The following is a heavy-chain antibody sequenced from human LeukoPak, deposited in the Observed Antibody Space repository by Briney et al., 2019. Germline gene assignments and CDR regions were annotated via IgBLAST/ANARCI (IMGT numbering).Heavy chain of an antibody. D-gene: IGHD6-19*01. CDR2: ISSSSSYT. V-gene: IGHV3-11*06. CDR3: AKDAYSSGWYPPFDY. Sequence: PGGSLRLSCAASGFTFSDYYMSWIRQAPGKGLEWVSYISSSSSYTNYADSVKGRFTISRDNSKNTLYLQMNSLRAEDTAVYYCAKDAYSSGWYPPFDYWGQGTLVTVSS. J-gene: IGHJ4*02. CDR1: GFTFSDYY.